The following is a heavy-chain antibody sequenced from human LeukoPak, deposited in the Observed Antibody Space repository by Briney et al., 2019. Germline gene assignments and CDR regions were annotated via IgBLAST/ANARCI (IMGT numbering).Heavy chain of an antibody. D-gene: IGHD2-2*01. CDR2: IYSGGST. V-gene: IGHV3-53*01. CDR3: ARGQLPMPFDY. J-gene: IGHJ4*02. Sequence: GGSLRLSCAASGFTVSSNYMSWVRQAPGKGLEWVSVIYSGGSTYYADSVKGRFTISRDNSKNTLYLQMNSLRAEDTAVYYCARGQLPMPFDYWGQGTLVTVSS. CDR1: GFTVSSNY.